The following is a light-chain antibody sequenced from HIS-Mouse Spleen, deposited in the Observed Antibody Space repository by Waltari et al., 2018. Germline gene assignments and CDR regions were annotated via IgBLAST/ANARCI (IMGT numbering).Light chain of an antibody. J-gene: IGLJ2*01. CDR3: CSYAGSSTLV. V-gene: IGLV2-23*01. CDR1: SRDVGSYNL. CDR2: EGS. Sequence: QSALTQPASVSGSPGQSITISCTGTSRDVGSYNLVSCDQQHPGKAPKLMIYEGSKRPSGVSNRFSGSKSGNTASLTISGLQAEDEADYYCCSYAGSSTLVFGGGTKLTVL.